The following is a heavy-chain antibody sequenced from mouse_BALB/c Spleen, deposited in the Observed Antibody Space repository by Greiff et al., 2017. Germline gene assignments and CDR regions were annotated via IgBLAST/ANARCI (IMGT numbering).Heavy chain of an antibody. CDR2: IWAGGST. CDR1: GFSLTSYG. D-gene: IGHD1-1*01. J-gene: IGHJ3*01. CDR3: AREGVYYGSAFAY. Sequence: VKLVESGPGLVAPSQSLSITCTVSGFSLTSYGVHWVRQPPGKGLEWLGVIWAGGSTNYNSALMSRLSISKDNSKSQVFLKMNSLQTDDTAMYYCAREGVYYGSAFAYWGQGTLVTVSA. V-gene: IGHV2-9*02.